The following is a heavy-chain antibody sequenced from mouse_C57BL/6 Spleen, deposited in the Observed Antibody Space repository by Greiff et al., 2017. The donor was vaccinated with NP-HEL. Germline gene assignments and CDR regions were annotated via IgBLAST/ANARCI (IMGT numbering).Heavy chain of an antibody. CDR1: GYTFTSYW. J-gene: IGHJ3*01. V-gene: IGHV1-64*01. CDR3: ARERDGYYLSY. Sequence: VQLQQPGAELVKPGASVKLSCKASGYTFTSYWMHWVKQRPGQGLEWIGMIHPNSGSTNYNEKFKSKATLTVDKSSSTAYMQLSSLTSEDSAVYYCARERDGYYLSYWGQGTLVTVSA. D-gene: IGHD2-3*01. CDR2: IHPNSGST.